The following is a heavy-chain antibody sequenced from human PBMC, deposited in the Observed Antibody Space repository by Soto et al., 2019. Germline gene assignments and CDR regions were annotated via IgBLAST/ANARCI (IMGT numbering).Heavy chain of an antibody. CDR3: AKDDHYCAGSICYDVFDI. J-gene: IGHJ3*02. D-gene: IGHD3-22*01. CDR2: IKRDGSET. V-gene: IGHV3-7*05. Sequence: EVQLVESGGGLVQSGGSLRLSCVASGFTFSNYWMTWVRQAPGKGLEWVANIKRDGSETYLVDSVRGRFTISRDNGKNSLYLKMNNLRAEDTAVYYCAKDDHYCAGSICYDVFDIRGQGTMVTVSS. CDR1: GFTFSNYW.